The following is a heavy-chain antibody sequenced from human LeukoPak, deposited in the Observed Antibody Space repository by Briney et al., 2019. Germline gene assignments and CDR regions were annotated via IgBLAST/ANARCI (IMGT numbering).Heavy chain of an antibody. CDR1: GYSFTNYW. Sequence: GESLKISCKGSGYSFTNYWIGWVRQMPGKGLEWMGIIYPGDSDTRYSPSFQGQVTISADKSISTAYLQWSSLKASDTAMYYCARAGKSSSWYGTWFDPWGQGTLVTVSS. J-gene: IGHJ5*02. CDR3: ARAGKSSSWYGTWFDP. D-gene: IGHD6-13*01. V-gene: IGHV5-51*01. CDR2: IYPGDSDT.